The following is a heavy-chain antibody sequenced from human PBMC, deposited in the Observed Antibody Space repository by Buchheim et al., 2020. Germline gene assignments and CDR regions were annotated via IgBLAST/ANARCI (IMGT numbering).Heavy chain of an antibody. J-gene: IGHJ4*02. CDR1: GFTFSNAW. V-gene: IGHV3-7*01. Sequence: EVQLVESGGGLVKPGGSLRLSCAASGFTFSNAWMNWVRQAPGKGLEWVANIKQDGSEKYYVDSVKGRFTISRDNAKNSLYLQMNSLRAEDTAVYYCARERGPYPPRWGQGTL. CDR2: IKQDGSEK. CDR3: ARERGPYPPR.